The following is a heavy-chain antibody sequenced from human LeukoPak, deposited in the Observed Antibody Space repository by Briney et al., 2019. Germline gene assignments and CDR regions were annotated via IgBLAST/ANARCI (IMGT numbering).Heavy chain of an antibody. CDR2: IYPKTGGT. D-gene: IGHD1-26*01. CDR1: GYTFTGYY. V-gene: IGHV1-2*02. J-gene: IGHJ5*02. Sequence: ASVKVFFKASGYTFTGYYLHWVRQAPGQGLEWMGWIYPKTGGTSYAQKFQGRVTMTRDTSISTAYMELIGLRSDDTAVYYCAGPWDQVGFDPWGQGTLVSVSS. CDR3: AGPWDQVGFDP.